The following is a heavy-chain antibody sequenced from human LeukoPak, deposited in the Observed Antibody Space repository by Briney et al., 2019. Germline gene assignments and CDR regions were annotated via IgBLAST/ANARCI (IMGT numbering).Heavy chain of an antibody. D-gene: IGHD2-15*01. Sequence: PGGSLRLSCAASGFTFSSYCMHWVRQAPGKGLVWVSRINSDGSSTSYADSVKGRFTISRDNAKNTLYLQMNSLRAEDTAVYYCASVRSWYCSGGSCYLDYWGQGTLVTVSS. J-gene: IGHJ4*02. CDR1: GFTFSSYC. V-gene: IGHV3-74*01. CDR3: ASVRSWYCSGGSCYLDY. CDR2: INSDGSST.